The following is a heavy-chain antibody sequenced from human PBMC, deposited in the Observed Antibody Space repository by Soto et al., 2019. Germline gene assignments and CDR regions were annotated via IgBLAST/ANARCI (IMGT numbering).Heavy chain of an antibody. V-gene: IGHV1-69*13. CDR3: ARVFTIFGVASDAFDI. D-gene: IGHD3-3*01. Sequence: SVKVSCKASGGTFSSYAISWVRQAPGQGLEWMGGIIPIFGTANYAQKFQGRVTITADESTSTAYMELSSLRSEDTAVYYCARVFTIFGVASDAFDIWGQGTMVTVSS. CDR2: IIPIFGTA. J-gene: IGHJ3*02. CDR1: GGTFSSYA.